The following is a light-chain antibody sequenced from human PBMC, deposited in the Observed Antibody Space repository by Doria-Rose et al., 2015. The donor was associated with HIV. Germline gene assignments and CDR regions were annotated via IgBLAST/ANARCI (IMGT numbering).Light chain of an antibody. CDR3: HQCGTSWT. V-gene: IGKV3-20*01. Sequence: EIVLTQSPGTLSLSPGERATLSCRASQRFSSTYLAWYQQKPGQAPSLLIYDGSTRATGIPDRFSASGSGTDFTLTINRLEPEDFALYYCHQCGTSWTFGQGTKVEI. CDR1: QRFSSTY. J-gene: IGKJ1*01. CDR2: DGS.